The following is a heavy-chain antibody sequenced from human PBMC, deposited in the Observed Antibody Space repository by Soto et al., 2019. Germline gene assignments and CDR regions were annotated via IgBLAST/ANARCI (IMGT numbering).Heavy chain of an antibody. J-gene: IGHJ6*02. Sequence: SETLSLTCAVYGGSFSGYYWSWIRQPPGKGLEWIGEINHSGSTNYNPSLKSRVTISVDTSKNQFSLKLSSVTAADTAVYYCARLPLVVALYHYYGMDVWGQGTTVTVSS. CDR3: ARLPLVVALYHYYGMDV. CDR1: GGSFSGYY. V-gene: IGHV4-34*01. D-gene: IGHD3-22*01. CDR2: INHSGST.